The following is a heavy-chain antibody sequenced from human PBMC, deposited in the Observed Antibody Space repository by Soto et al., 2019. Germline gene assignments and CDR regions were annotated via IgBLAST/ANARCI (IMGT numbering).Heavy chain of an antibody. CDR1: GFTFSSYA. D-gene: IGHD2-15*01. J-gene: IGHJ1*01. V-gene: IGHV3-23*01. Sequence: GGSLRLSCAASGFTFSSYAMSWVRQAPGKGLEWVSAISGSGGSTYYADSVKGRFTISRDNSKNTLYLQMNSLRAEDTAVYYCAKGGYCSGGSCYSFYFQHWGKGTLVTVSS. CDR3: AKGGYCSGGSCYSFYFQH. CDR2: ISGSGGST.